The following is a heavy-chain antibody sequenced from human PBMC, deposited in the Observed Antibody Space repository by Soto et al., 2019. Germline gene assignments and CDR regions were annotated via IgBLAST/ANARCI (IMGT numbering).Heavy chain of an antibody. D-gene: IGHD6-19*01. CDR1: GGTFSSYA. V-gene: IGHV1-69*01. CDR3: ARSGGVVAGRDVYYYYGMEG. J-gene: IGHJ6*02. Sequence: QVQLVQSGAEVKKPGSSVKVSCKASGGTFSSYAISWVRQAPGQGLEWMGGIIPIFGTANYAQKFQGRVTITADESTSTAYMEVSSLRSEETAVYYCARSGGVVAGRDVYYYYGMEGWGQGTTVTVSS. CDR2: IIPIFGTA.